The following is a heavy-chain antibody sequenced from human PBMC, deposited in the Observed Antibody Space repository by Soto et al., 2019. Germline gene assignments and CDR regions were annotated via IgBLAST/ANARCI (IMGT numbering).Heavy chain of an antibody. CDR1: GFTFSSYG. V-gene: IGHV3-30*18. Sequence: GGSLRLSCAASGFTFSSYGMHWVRQAPGKGLEWVAVISYDGSNKYYADSVKGRFTISRDNSKNTLYLQMNSLRAEDTAVYYCAKGGIRFLDYYGMDVWGQGTTVTVSS. CDR2: ISYDGSNK. J-gene: IGHJ6*02. D-gene: IGHD3-3*01. CDR3: AKGGIRFLDYYGMDV.